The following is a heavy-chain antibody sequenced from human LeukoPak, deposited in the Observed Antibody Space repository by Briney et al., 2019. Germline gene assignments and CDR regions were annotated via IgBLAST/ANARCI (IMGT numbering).Heavy chain of an antibody. CDR2: ISASGAYT. Sequence: SGGSLRLSCAASGFTFSNNYAMGWVRQAPGKGLEWVSSISASGAYTYYTDSVKGRFTISRDNSKNTLYLQMNSLRADDTAVYYCARVGNDFDPWGQGTLVTVSS. D-gene: IGHD1-1*01. J-gene: IGHJ5*02. V-gene: IGHV3-23*01. CDR1: GFTFSNNYA. CDR3: ARVGNDFDP.